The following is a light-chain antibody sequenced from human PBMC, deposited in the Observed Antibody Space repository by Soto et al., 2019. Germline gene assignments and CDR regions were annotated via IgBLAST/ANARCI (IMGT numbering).Light chain of an antibody. CDR3: AAWDDSLHVYF. Sequence: QLVLTQPPSASGTPGQKVTISCSGSSSNIGSNTVTWYQHLPGTAPKLLIYSNNQRSSGVPGRFSGSKSGTSASLAITGVQSEDGADYYCAAWDDSLHVYFFGTGTQLTVL. J-gene: IGLJ1*01. V-gene: IGLV1-44*01. CDR1: SSNIGSNT. CDR2: SNN.